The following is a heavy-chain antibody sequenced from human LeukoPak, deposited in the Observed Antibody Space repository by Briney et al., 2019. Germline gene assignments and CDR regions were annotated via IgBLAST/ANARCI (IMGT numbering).Heavy chain of an antibody. Sequence: SETLSLTCAVYGGSFSGYYWSWIRQPPGKGLEWIGEINHSGSTNYNPSLKSRVTISVDTSKNQFSLKLSSVTAADTAMYYCARAGLNCSGGSCYNLDYWGQGTLVTVSS. J-gene: IGHJ4*02. D-gene: IGHD2-15*01. CDR2: INHSGST. V-gene: IGHV4-34*01. CDR1: GGSFSGYY. CDR3: ARAGLNCSGGSCYNLDY.